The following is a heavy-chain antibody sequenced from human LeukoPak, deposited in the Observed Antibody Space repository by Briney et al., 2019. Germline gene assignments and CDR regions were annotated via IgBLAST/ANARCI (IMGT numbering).Heavy chain of an antibody. V-gene: IGHV4-59*01. CDR1: GGSISSYY. D-gene: IGHD3-9*01. Sequence: SETLSLTCTVFGGSISSYYWSWIRQPPGKGLEWIGYIYYSGSTNYSPSLKSRVTISVDTSKNQFSLKLSSVTAADTAVYYCARARSDILTGYPDLFDYWGQGTLVTVSS. J-gene: IGHJ4*02. CDR2: IYYSGST. CDR3: ARARSDILTGYPDLFDY.